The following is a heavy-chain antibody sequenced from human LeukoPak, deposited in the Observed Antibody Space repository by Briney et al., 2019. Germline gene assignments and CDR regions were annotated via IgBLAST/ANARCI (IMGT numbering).Heavy chain of an antibody. CDR3: AKDIRVDYYGSGKNNMDV. CDR2: ISWNSGSI. Sequence: GRSLRLSCAASGFTFDDYAMHWVRQAPGKGLEWVSGISWNSGSIGYADSVKGRFTISRDNAKNSLYLQMNSLRTDDTGLYYCAKDIRVDYYGSGKNNMDVWGQGTTVSVSS. D-gene: IGHD3-10*01. CDR1: GFTFDDYA. V-gene: IGHV3-9*01. J-gene: IGHJ6*02.